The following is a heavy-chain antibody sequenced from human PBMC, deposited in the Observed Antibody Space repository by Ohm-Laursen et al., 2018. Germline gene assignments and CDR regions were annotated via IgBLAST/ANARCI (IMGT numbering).Heavy chain of an antibody. J-gene: IGHJ6*02. CDR3: ASGHNYGYDNYYYGMDV. CDR2: IYHSGST. CDR1: GGSISNQH. D-gene: IGHD3-16*01. Sequence: TLSLTCTVSGGSISNQHWNWVRQSPGKGLEWIGYIYHSGSTKYNPFFNSRVTISVDTSQNQFSLNLRSVTTADTAVYYCASGHNYGYDNYYYGMDVWGQGTTVTVSS. V-gene: IGHV4-59*11.